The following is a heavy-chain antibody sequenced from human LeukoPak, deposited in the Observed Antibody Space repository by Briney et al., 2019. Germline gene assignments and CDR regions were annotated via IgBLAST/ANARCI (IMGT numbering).Heavy chain of an antibody. CDR1: GGSISSHY. D-gene: IGHD3-9*01. Sequence: PSETLSLTCTVSGGSISSHYWSWIRQPPGKGLEWIGYIYYSGSTNYNPSLKSRVTISVDTSKNQFSLKLSSVTAADTAVYYCARGYFDWLLFLDYWGQGTLATVSS. V-gene: IGHV4-59*11. CDR2: IYYSGST. CDR3: ARGYFDWLLFLDY. J-gene: IGHJ4*02.